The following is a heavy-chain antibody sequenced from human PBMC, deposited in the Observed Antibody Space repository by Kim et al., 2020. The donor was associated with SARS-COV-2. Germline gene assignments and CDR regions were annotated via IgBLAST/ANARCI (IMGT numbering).Heavy chain of an antibody. CDR2: ISAYNGNT. CDR3: ARSPDYRISRYYYYYMDV. D-gene: IGHD4-4*01. CDR1: GYTFTSYG. Sequence: ASVKVSCKASGYTFTSYGISWVRQAPGQGLEWMGWISAYNGNTNYAQKLQGRVTMTTDTSTSTAYMELRSLRSDDTAVYYCARSPDYRISRYYYYYMDVWGKGTTVTVSS. J-gene: IGHJ6*03. V-gene: IGHV1-18*01.